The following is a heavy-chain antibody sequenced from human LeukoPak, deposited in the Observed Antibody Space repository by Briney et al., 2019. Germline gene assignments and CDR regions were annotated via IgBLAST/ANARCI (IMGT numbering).Heavy chain of an antibody. CDR2: IKRKGDDGTI. CDR1: GFTFSNAW. D-gene: IGHD3/OR15-3a*01. J-gene: IGHJ4*02. CDR3: TAGTGRSDFDY. V-gene: IGHV3-15*01. Sequence: PGGSLRLSCAASGFTFSNAWMSWVRQAPGRGLEWVGRIKRKGDDGTIDYAASVKGRLSISRDDSKNTLYLQMNSLKSEDTAVYYCTAGTGRSDFDYWGQGTLVTVSS.